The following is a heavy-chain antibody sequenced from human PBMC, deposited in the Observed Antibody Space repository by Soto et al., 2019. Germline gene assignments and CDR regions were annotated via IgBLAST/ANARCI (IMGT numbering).Heavy chain of an antibody. V-gene: IGHV1-18*01. J-gene: IGHJ5*02. CDR3: ARVKGSGWLNWFDP. CDR2: ISAYDGYT. CDR1: GYTFTSYG. D-gene: IGHD6-19*01. Sequence: GASVKVSCKASGYTFTSYGINWVRQAPGQGLEWLGWISAYDGYTNYAQILQGRVSMTTDTSTKTAYMELRSLRSDDTAIYYCARVKGSGWLNWFDPWGQGTPVTVSS.